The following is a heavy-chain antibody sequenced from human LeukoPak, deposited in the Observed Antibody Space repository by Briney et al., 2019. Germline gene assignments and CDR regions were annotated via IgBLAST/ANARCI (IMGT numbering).Heavy chain of an antibody. CDR1: GGSIYSGDYY. V-gene: IGHV4-30-4*01. J-gene: IGHJ3*02. CDR2: IYYSGST. CDR3: AKQGLRNALHI. Sequence: SETLSLTCTVSGGSIYSGDYYWSWIRQPPGKGLEWIGYIYYSGSTYYNPSLKSRVTISVDTSKNQFSLKLSSVTSADTAVYYCAKQGLRNALHIWGQGTMVTVSS. D-gene: IGHD3-22*01.